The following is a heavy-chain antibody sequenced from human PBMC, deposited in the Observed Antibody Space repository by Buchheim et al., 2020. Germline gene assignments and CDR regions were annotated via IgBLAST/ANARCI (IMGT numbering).Heavy chain of an antibody. CDR2: ISSSSSYI. J-gene: IGHJ6*02. Sequence: EVQLVESGGGLVKPGGSLRLSCAASGFTFSSYSMNWVRQAPGKGLEWVSSISSSSSYIYYADSVKGRFTISRDNAKNSLYLQMNSLRAEDTAVYYCARSRGDYSYGSYNYYGMDVWGQGTT. CDR3: ARSRGDYSYGSYNYYGMDV. V-gene: IGHV3-21*01. CDR1: GFTFSSYS. D-gene: IGHD5-18*01.